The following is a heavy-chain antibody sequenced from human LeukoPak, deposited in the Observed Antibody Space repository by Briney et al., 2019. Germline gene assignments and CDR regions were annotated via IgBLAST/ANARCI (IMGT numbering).Heavy chain of an antibody. D-gene: IGHD1-14*01. V-gene: IGHV4-59*01. CDR1: GGSISSYY. CDR3: ARAASTGYYYYCMDV. Sequence: SETLSLTCTVSGGSISSYYWSWIRQPPGKGLEWIGYIYYSGSTNYNPSLKSRATISVDTSKNQFSLKLSSVTAADTAVYYCARAASTGYYYYCMDVWGKGTTVTVSS. J-gene: IGHJ6*03. CDR2: IYYSGST.